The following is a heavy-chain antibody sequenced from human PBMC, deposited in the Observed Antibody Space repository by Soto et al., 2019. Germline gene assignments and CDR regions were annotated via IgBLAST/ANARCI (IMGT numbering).Heavy chain of an antibody. CDR3: AREAAGILNWFDP. D-gene: IGHD6-25*01. CDR2: IYHSGST. V-gene: IGHV4-31*03. Sequence: QVQLPESGPGLVKPSQTLSLPCTVSGGSISGGGYYWSWIRKDPGKGLGWIGYIYHSGSTYDTPSLTSRVTISVDTSKGRFSLKLSSVTVAYTAVFFCAREAAGILNWFDPWGPGTLVTVSS. CDR1: GGSISGGGYY. J-gene: IGHJ5*02.